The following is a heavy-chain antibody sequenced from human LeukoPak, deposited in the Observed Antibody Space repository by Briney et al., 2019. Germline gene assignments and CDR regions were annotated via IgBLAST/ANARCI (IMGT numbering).Heavy chain of an antibody. Sequence: ASVKVSCKASGYTFTSYSISWVRQAPGQGLEWMGWISAYNGNTIYAQKVKGRVTMTTDTSTSTAYMELRSLKSDDTAVYYCARASYCSGGSCYSDYWGQGTLVTVSS. CDR2: ISAYNGNT. CDR1: GYTFTSYS. CDR3: ARASYCSGGSCYSDY. D-gene: IGHD2-15*01. V-gene: IGHV1-18*01. J-gene: IGHJ4*02.